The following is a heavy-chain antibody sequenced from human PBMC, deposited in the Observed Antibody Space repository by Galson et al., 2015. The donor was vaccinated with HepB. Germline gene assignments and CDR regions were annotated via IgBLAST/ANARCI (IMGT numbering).Heavy chain of an antibody. CDR2: ISYDGSNK. D-gene: IGHD6-13*01. CDR1: GLKISKKA. V-gene: IGHV3-30*04. J-gene: IGHJ6*02. Sequence: SLRLSCAASGLKISKKARHWGRQAPGKGLEWVAVISYDGSNKYYADSVKGRFTISRDNSKNTLYLQMNSLRAEDTAVYYCARDYASSWYFNHYYGMDVWGQGTTVTVSS. CDR3: ARDYASSWYFNHYYGMDV.